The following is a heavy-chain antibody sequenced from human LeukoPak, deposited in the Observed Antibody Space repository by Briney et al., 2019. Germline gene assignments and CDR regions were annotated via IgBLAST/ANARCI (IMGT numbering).Heavy chain of an antibody. J-gene: IGHJ4*02. D-gene: IGHD6-13*01. V-gene: IGHV4-31*03. CDR2: IYYSGST. CDR3: ARGMAAAGVDY. CDR1: GGSISSGGYY. Sequence: SQTLSLTCTVSGGSISSGGYYWSWMRQQPGKGLEWIGYIYYSGSTYYNPSLKSRVTISVDTSKNQFSLKLSSVTAADTAVYYCARGMAAAGVDYWGQGTLVTVSS.